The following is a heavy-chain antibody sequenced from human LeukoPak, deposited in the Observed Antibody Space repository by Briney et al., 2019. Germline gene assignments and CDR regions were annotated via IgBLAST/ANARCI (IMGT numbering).Heavy chain of an antibody. CDR3: ARDPNPYCSSTSCYGEGYFDY. CDR1: GYTFTSYG. V-gene: IGHV1-18*01. D-gene: IGHD2-2*01. CDR2: ISAYNGNT. J-gene: IGHJ4*02. Sequence: ASVNVSCKASGYTFTSYGISWVRQAPGQGLEWMGWISAYNGNTNYAQKLQGRVTMTTDTSTSTAYMELRSLRSDDTAVYYCARDPNPYCSSTSCYGEGYFDYWGQGTLVTVSS.